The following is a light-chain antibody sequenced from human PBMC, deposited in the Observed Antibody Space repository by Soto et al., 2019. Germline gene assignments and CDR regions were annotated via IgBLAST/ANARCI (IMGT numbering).Light chain of an antibody. J-gene: IGKJ2*01. V-gene: IGKV1-39*01. CDR1: QSINTY. Sequence: DIPMTQSPSSLSASVGDRVTITCRASQSINTYLNWYHQKPGKAPKLLVYAASSLQSRVPSRFSGSGSGTDFTLTISSLQPEDFAIYYCQQTDTAPYTFGQGTKLEIK. CDR3: QQTDTAPYT. CDR2: AAS.